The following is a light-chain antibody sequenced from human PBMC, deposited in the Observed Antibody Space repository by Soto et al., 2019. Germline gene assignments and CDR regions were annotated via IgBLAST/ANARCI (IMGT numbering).Light chain of an antibody. J-gene: IGKJ2*01. Sequence: DIQMTQSPSTLSASVADRVTITCRASQSISSWLAWYQQKPGKAPKLLIYKASSLESGVPSRFSGSGSGTDFTLTISSLQPDDFATYYCQQYNSYSPYTFGQGTKLEIK. CDR1: QSISSW. CDR3: QQYNSYSPYT. V-gene: IGKV1-5*03. CDR2: KAS.